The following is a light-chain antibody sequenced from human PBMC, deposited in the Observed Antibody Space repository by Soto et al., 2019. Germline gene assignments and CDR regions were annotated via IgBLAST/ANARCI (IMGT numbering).Light chain of an antibody. CDR1: QSVSDN. CDR2: GAS. V-gene: IGKV3-15*01. J-gene: IGKJ2*01. CDR3: QQYNTWPPMYT. Sequence: EIVMTQSPATLSVSPGEGVTLSCRASQSVSDNLAWYQQKPGQAPRLLIYGASTRATDIPARFSGSGSGTEFTLTISSLQSEDFALYFCQQYNTWPPMYTFGQGTKVDI.